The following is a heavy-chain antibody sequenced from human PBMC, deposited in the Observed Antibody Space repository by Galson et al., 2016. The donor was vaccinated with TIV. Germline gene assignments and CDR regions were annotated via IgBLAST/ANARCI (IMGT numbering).Heavy chain of an antibody. J-gene: IGHJ4*02. D-gene: IGHD1-26*01. V-gene: IGHV3-30*02. CDR3: ARGGYGSHF. CDR1: GFTFRSFG. Sequence: SLRLSCAASGFTFRSFGMHWVRQAPGKGLEWLAFLRYDGSDIVYTESVKGRFTISRDNGKNTLYLQMNSLRAEDTARYYCARGGYGSHFWGKGTLVTVSS. CDR2: LRYDGSDI.